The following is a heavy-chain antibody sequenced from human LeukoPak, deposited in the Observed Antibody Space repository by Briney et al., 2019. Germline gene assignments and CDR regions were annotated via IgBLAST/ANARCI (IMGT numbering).Heavy chain of an antibody. J-gene: IGHJ3*02. CDR2: ISSSGSTI. D-gene: IGHD3-22*01. V-gene: IGHV3-48*03. CDR1: GFTFSSYE. CDR3: AREGQWLLRVGAFDI. Sequence: PGGSLRLSCAASGFTFSSYEMIWVRQAPGKGLEWVSYISSSGSTIYYADSVKGRFTISRDNAKNSLYLQVNSLRAEDTAVYYCAREGQWLLRVGAFDIWGQGTMVTVSS.